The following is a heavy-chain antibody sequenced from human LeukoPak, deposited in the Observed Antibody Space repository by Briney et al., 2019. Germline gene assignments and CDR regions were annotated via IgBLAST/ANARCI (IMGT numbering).Heavy chain of an antibody. CDR3: ARSIVGAKSDAFDI. CDR2: IYSGGST. D-gene: IGHD1-26*01. CDR1: GFTVSSNY. V-gene: IGHV3-53*05. J-gene: IGHJ3*02. Sequence: GGSLRLSCAASGFTVSSNYMSWVRQAPGKGLEWVSVIYSGGSTYYADSVKGRFTISRDNSKNTLYLQMNSLRAEDTAVYYCARSIVGAKSDAFDIWGQGTMVTVSS.